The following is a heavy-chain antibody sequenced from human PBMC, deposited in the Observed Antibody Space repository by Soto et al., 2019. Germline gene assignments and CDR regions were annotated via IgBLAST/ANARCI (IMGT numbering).Heavy chain of an antibody. CDR3: AKDLLYDILTGTGSLD. CDR1: GFTFSSYA. J-gene: IGHJ4*02. D-gene: IGHD3-9*01. CDR2: ISGSGGST. V-gene: IGHV3-23*01. Sequence: SGRSLRLSCAASGFTFSSYAMSWVRQAPGKGLEWVSAISGSGGSTYYADSVKGRFTISRDNSKNTLYLQMNSLRAEDTAVYYCAKDLLYDILTGTGSLDWGEGTRVTVSS.